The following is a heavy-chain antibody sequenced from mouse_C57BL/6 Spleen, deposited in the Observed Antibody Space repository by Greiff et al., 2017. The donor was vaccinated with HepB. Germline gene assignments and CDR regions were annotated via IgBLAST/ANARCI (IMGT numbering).Heavy chain of an antibody. CDR2: IHPNSGST. J-gene: IGHJ2*01. V-gene: IGHV1-64*01. Sequence: QVQLQQPGAELVKPGASVKLSCKASGYTFTGYWMHWVKQRPGQGLEWIGMIHPNSGSTNYNEKFKSKATLTVDKSSSTAYMQLSSLTSEDSAVYYCARSYDGYSKGYFDYWGQGTTLTVSS. CDR3: ARSYDGYSKGYFDY. CDR1: GYTFTGYW. D-gene: IGHD2-3*01.